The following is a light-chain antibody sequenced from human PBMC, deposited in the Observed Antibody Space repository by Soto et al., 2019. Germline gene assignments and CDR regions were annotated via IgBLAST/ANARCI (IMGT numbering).Light chain of an antibody. CDR3: QQSFTTPS. J-gene: IGKJ5*01. V-gene: IGKV1-39*01. CDR1: QTVSSY. CDR2: ATS. Sequence: DIHMTQSPSSLSASVGDTVNITCRASQTVSSYLNWYQQKPGTVPKLLIYATSNLQSGVQSRFSGRGFGTDFTLTIRSLQPEDFATYYCQQSFTTPSCGQGTRLEI.